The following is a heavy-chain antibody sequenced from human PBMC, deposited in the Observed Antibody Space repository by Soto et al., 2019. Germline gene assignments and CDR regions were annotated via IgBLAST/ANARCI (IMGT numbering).Heavy chain of an antibody. D-gene: IGHD6-19*01. CDR3: ASLRGSMAGTDYYGMDV. CDR2: IYYSGST. V-gene: IGHV4-39*01. Sequence: SEALSLPCTVSGGSLSSSCYYLGWLRHPPGKGLEWIGSIYYSGSTYYNPSLKSRVTISVDTSKNQFSLKLSSVTAADTAVYYCASLRGSMAGTDYYGMDVWGQGTKVT. CDR1: GGSLSSSCYY. J-gene: IGHJ6*02.